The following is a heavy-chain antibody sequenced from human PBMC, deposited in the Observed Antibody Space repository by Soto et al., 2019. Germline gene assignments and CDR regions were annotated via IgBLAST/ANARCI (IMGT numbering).Heavy chain of an antibody. V-gene: IGHV3-33*01. CDR3: ARDFLLIGSPTRSTI. D-gene: IGHD3-10*01. CDR1: GFTVSNFG. J-gene: IGHJ3*02. Sequence: HPGGSLRLSCAASGFTVSNFGMQWVRQAPGKGLEWVALIWYDGTDKYNIDSVKGRFTISRDDSKNTLYLQMSSLRAEDTAMYYCARDFLLIGSPTRSTIW. CDR2: IWYDGTDK.